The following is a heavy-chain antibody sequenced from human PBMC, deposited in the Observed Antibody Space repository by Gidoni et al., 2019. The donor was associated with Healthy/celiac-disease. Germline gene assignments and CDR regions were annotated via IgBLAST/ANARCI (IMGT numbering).Heavy chain of an antibody. Sequence: EVQLLESGGGLVQPGGSLRLSCAASGFTFSSYAMSWGRQAPGKGLEWVSAISGSGGSTYYADSVKGRFTISRDNSKNTLYLQMNSLRAEDTAVYYCAKDHGLYCSSTSCYLLDYWGQGTLVTVSS. CDR2: ISGSGGST. J-gene: IGHJ4*02. D-gene: IGHD2-2*01. CDR3: AKDHGLYCSSTSCYLLDY. V-gene: IGHV3-23*01. CDR1: GFTFSSYA.